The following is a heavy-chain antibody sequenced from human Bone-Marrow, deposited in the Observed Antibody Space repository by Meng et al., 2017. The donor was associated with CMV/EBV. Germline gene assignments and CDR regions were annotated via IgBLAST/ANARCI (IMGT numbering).Heavy chain of an antibody. CDR1: GFTVSSNY. Sequence: GGSLRLSCAASGFTVSSNYMSWVRQAPGKGLEWVSVIYSGGSTYYADSVKGRFTISRDNSKNTLYLQMNSLRAEDTAVYYCARTSYYYGMDVWGQGTTVTVSS. CDR2: IYSGGST. CDR3: ARTSYYYGMDV. V-gene: IGHV3-53*01. J-gene: IGHJ6*02.